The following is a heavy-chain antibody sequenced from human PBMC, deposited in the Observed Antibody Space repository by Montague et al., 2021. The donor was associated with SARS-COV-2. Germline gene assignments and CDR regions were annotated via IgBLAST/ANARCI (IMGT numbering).Heavy chain of an antibody. D-gene: IGHD3-9*01. V-gene: IGHV3-9*01. CDR2: VDWSSGFF. J-gene: IGHJ4*02. CDR3: AKAPWGSDWYYFDY. CDR1: GFTFNDYA. Sequence: SLRLSCAASGFTFNDYAMHWVWQAPGAGLEWVAGVDWSSGFFAYADSVRGRFTISRDNAKNSLYLQMNSLKVEDTALYYCAKAPWGSDWYYFDYWGQGTLVTVSS.